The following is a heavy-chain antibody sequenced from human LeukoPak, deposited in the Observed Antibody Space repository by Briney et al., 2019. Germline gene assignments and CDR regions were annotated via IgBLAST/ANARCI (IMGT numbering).Heavy chain of an antibody. CDR1: GGSISSYY. CDR2: IYYSGST. V-gene: IGHV4-59*01. CDR3: ARTYSSSWIFDY. D-gene: IGHD6-13*01. J-gene: IGHJ4*02. Sequence: PSETLSLTCTVSGGSISSYYWSWIRQPPGKGLEWIGYIYYSGSTNYNPSLKSRVTISVDTSKNQFSLKLSSVTAADTAVYYCARTYSSSWIFDYWGQGTLVTVSS.